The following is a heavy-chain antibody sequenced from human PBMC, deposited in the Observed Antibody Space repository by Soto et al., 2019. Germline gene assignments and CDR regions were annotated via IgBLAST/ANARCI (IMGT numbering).Heavy chain of an antibody. V-gene: IGHV1-3*01. J-gene: IGHJ6*02. CDR1: GYTFTSYA. CDR3: ARAGAFYCSSTSCYPRYYYYYGMDV. D-gene: IGHD2-2*01. CDR2: INAGNGNT. Sequence: ASVKVSCKASGYTFTSYAMHWVRQAPGQRLEWMGWINAGNGNTKYSQKFQGRVTITRDTSASTAYMELSSLRSEDTAVYYCARAGAFYCSSTSCYPRYYYYYGMDVWGHGTTVTVSS.